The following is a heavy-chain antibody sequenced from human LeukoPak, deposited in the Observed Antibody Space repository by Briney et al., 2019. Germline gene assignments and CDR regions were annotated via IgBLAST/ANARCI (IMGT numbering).Heavy chain of an antibody. CDR1: GFTVSSNY. Sequence: GGSLRLSCAASGFTVSSNYMSWVRQAPGKGLEWVSVIYSGGRTYYADSVKGRFTISRDNSKNTLYLQMSSLRAEDTAVYYCARGGSGYYPIDYWGQGTLVTVSS. CDR3: ARGGSGYYPIDY. V-gene: IGHV3-53*01. CDR2: IYSGGRT. J-gene: IGHJ4*02. D-gene: IGHD3-22*01.